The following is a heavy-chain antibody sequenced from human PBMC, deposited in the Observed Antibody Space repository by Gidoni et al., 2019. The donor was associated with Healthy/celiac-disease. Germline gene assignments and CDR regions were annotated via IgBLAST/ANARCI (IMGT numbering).Heavy chain of an antibody. V-gene: IGHV5-51*01. CDR3: ARGGDAEWLLWPPPDFDY. J-gene: IGHJ4*02. CDR2: SYPGDSDT. Sequence: EVQLVQSGAEVKKPGESLKISCKGSGYSFTSYWIGWVRQLPGKGLEWMGISYPGDSDTRYSPSFQGQVTISADKSISTAYLQWSSLKASDTAMYYCARGGDAEWLLWPPPDFDYWGQGTLVTVSS. CDR1: GYSFTSYW. D-gene: IGHD3-3*01.